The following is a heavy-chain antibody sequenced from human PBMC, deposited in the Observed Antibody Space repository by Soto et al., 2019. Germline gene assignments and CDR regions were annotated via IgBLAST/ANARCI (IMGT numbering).Heavy chain of an antibody. CDR1: GGSISSYY. V-gene: IGHV4-59*01. CDR3: ARVDSSGYFLFDY. D-gene: IGHD3-22*01. J-gene: IGHJ4*02. CDR2: IYYSGST. Sequence: PSETLSLTCTVSGGSISSYYWSWIRQPPGKGLEWIGYIYYSGSTNYNPSLKSRVTISVDTSKNQFSLKLSSVTAADTAVYYCARVDSSGYFLFDYWGQGTLVTV.